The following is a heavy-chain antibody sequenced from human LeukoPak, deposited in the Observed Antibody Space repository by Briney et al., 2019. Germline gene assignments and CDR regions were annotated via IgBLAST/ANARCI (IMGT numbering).Heavy chain of an antibody. Sequence: ASVKVSCKASGYTFTSYYMHWVRQAPGQGLEWMGWISAYNGNTNYAQKLQGRVTMTTDTSTSTAYMELRSLRSDDTAVYYCARYTTGTSLVSDYWGQGTLVTVSS. V-gene: IGHV1-18*04. CDR3: ARYTTGTSLVSDY. J-gene: IGHJ4*02. CDR1: GYTFTSYY. D-gene: IGHD1-1*01. CDR2: ISAYNGNT.